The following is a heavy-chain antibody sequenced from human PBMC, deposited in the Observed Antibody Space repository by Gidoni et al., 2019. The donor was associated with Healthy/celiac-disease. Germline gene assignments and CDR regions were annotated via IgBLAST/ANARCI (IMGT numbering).Heavy chain of an antibody. J-gene: IGHJ3*02. CDR3: VKGYCSGGSCYSNDAFDI. CDR1: GFTFSSSA. CDR2: ISSNGGST. V-gene: IGHV3-64D*06. Sequence: EVQLVESGGGLVQPGGSLRLSCSASGFTFSSSAMHWVRQAPGKGLEYVSAISSNGGSTYYADSVKGRFTISRDNSKNTLYLQMSSLRAEDTAVYYCVKGYCSGGSCYSNDAFDIWGQGTMVTVSS. D-gene: IGHD2-15*01.